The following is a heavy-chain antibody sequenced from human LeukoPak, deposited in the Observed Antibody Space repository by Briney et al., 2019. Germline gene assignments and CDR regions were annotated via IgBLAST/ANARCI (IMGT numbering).Heavy chain of an antibody. D-gene: IGHD1-26*01. CDR3: ARDFGGSYAGAFDI. V-gene: IGHV4-61*02. CDR2: IYTSGST. Sequence: SQTLSLTCTVSGGSISSGSYYWSWIRQPAGKGLEWIGRIYTSGSTNYNPSLKSRVTISVDTSKNQFSLKLSSVTAADTAVYYCARDFGGSYAGAFDIWGQGTMVTVSS. CDR1: GGSISSGSYY. J-gene: IGHJ3*02.